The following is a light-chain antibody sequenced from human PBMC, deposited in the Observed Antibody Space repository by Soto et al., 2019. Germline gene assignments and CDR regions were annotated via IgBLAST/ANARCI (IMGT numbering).Light chain of an antibody. CDR3: QHYDKWPWT. CDR2: DSS. J-gene: IGKJ1*01. Sequence: EILMTQSPATLSVFPGERATLSCRASQSVRTNLVWYQQRPGRAPRLLIHDSSTRAAGVPANFSGSGSGTDFTLTISSLPSEDSAIYYCQHYDKWPWTFGQGTKVEIK. CDR1: QSVRTN. V-gene: IGKV3-15*01.